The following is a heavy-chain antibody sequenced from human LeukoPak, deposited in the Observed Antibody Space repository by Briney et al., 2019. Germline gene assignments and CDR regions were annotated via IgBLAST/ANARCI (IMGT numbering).Heavy chain of an antibody. CDR3: ARLSYSGYDSSYYFDY. J-gene: IGHJ4*02. V-gene: IGHV4-34*01. CDR2: INHSGST. D-gene: IGHD5-12*01. Sequence: SETLSLTCAVYGGSFSGYYWSWIRQPPGKGLEWIGEINHSGSTYYNPSLKSRVTISVDTSKNQFSLKLSSVTAADTAVYYCARLSYSGYDSSYYFDYWGQGTLVTVSS. CDR1: GGSFSGYY.